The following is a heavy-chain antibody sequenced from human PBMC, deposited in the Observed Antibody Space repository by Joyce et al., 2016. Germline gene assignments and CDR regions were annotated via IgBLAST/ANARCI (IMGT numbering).Heavy chain of an antibody. CDR2: IIPVCSTT. Sequence: QVQVVQSGAELKKPGSSVKVSCKASGGTFSSYAINWVRQAPGEGLEWVGGIIPVCSTTNYARKFQDRVTITKDDSTNTIYMELNSLRSEDTAVYYCARQRGYSAYGPFDYWGQGTLVTVSS. D-gene: IGHD5-12*01. J-gene: IGHJ4*02. CDR1: GGTFSSYA. V-gene: IGHV1-69*01. CDR3: ARQRGYSAYGPFDY.